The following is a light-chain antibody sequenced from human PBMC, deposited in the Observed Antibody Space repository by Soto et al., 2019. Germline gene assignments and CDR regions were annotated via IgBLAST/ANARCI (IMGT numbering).Light chain of an antibody. Sequence: EIVLTQSPGTLSLSPGERATLSCRASQSVSSSYLAWYRQKPGQPPRLLIYAASSRATGIPDRFSGSGSGTDFALTISSLEPEDFAVYYCQQYGSSPITFGQGTRLEIK. CDR1: QSVSSSY. V-gene: IGKV3-20*01. CDR3: QQYGSSPIT. J-gene: IGKJ5*01. CDR2: AAS.